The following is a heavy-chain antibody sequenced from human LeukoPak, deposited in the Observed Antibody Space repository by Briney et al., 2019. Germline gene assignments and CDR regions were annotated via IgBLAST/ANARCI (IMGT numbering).Heavy chain of an antibody. Sequence: EGSLRLSCAASGFTFSSYGMHWVRQAPGKGLEWVAVISYDGSNNYYADSVKGRFTISRDNSKNTLYLQMNSLRVEDTAVYYCAKVPLPFDIWAKGQWSPSLQ. V-gene: IGHV3-30*18. CDR1: GFTFSSYG. CDR2: ISYDGSNN. CDR3: AKVPLPFDI. J-gene: IGHJ3*02.